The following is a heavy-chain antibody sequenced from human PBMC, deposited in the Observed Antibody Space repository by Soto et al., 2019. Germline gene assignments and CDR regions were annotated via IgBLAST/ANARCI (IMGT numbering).Heavy chain of an antibody. CDR3: ARSYGDWYYFDY. V-gene: IGHV1-69*02. Sequence: QVQLVQSGAEVKKPGSSVKVSCKASGGTFSSYTISWVRQAPGQGLEWMGRIIPILGIANYAQKFQSRVTITADKSTSTAYMGLSSLRSEDTAVYYCARSYGDWYYFDYWGQGTLVTVSS. J-gene: IGHJ4*02. D-gene: IGHD4-17*01. CDR2: IIPILGIA. CDR1: GGTFSSYT.